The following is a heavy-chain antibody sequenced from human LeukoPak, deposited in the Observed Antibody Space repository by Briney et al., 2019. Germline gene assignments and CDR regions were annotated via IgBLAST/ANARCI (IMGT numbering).Heavy chain of an antibody. CDR3: ARLAYYYDSSGYYPNDY. CDR2: IYYSGST. CDR1: GGSISSSSYY. D-gene: IGHD3-22*01. V-gene: IGHV4-39*01. Sequence: KTSETLSLTCTVSGGSISSSSYYWGWIRQPPGKGLEWIGSIYYSGSTYYNPSLKSRVTISVDTSKTQFSLKLSSVTAADTAVYYCARLAYYYDSSGYYPNDYWGQGTLVTVSS. J-gene: IGHJ4*02.